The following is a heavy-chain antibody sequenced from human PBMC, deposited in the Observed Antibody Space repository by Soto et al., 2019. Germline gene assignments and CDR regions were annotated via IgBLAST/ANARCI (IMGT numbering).Heavy chain of an antibody. CDR3: ARARTTVTFYYYYYMDV. Sequence: QLQLQESGPGLVKPSETLSLTCTVSGGSISSSSYYWGWIRQPPGKGLEWIGSIYYSGSTYYNPSLKSRVTISGDTSKNQFSLKLSSVTAADTAVYYCARARTTVTFYYYYYMDVWGKGTTVTVSS. D-gene: IGHD4-17*01. J-gene: IGHJ6*03. V-gene: IGHV4-39*01. CDR2: IYYSGST. CDR1: GGSISSSSYY.